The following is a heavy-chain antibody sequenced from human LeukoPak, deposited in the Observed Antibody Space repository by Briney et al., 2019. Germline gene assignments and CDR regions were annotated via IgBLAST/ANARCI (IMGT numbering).Heavy chain of an antibody. CDR3: ARDSGGTYYFDY. D-gene: IGHD3-16*01. V-gene: IGHV1-8*02. Sequence: ASVKVSCKASGYTFSSYDINWVRQATGQGLEWMGWMNPNSGDRGYAQKFQGRVTMTTDTSTSTAYMELRSLRSDDTAVYYCARDSGGTYYFDYWGQGTLVTVSS. J-gene: IGHJ4*02. CDR1: GYTFSSYD. CDR2: MNPNSGDR.